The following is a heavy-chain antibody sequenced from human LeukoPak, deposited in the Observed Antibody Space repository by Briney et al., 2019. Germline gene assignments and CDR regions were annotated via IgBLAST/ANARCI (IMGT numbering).Heavy chain of an antibody. D-gene: IGHD4/OR15-4a*01. CDR1: GFSFSSYA. CDR2: ISSSGGST. V-gene: IGHV3-23*01. J-gene: IGHJ2*01. Sequence: PGGSLRLSCATFGFSFSSYAMSWVRQAPGKGLEWVSAISSSGGSTYYASSVKGRFTISRDNSKYTLYLQVNSLRAEDTAVYYCARDRAVLDPSYFDLWGRGTLVTVSS. CDR3: ARDRAVLDPSYFDL.